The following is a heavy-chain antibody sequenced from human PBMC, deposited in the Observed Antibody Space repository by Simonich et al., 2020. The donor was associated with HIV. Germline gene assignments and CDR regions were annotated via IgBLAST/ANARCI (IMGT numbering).Heavy chain of an antibody. CDR1: GYSISTGYY. J-gene: IGHJ4*02. CDR3: YGDYGEYYFDH. Sequence: QVQLQESGPGLVKPSETLSLTCSVSGYSISTGYYWGWIRQPPGKGLEWIWGIDLSWSTYYHPTLKSRVTISVDTSKNQFSLKMSSLTAADTAVYYGYGDYGEYYFDHWSQGTLVTVSS. CDR2: IDLSWST. D-gene: IGHD4-17*01. V-gene: IGHV4-38-2*01.